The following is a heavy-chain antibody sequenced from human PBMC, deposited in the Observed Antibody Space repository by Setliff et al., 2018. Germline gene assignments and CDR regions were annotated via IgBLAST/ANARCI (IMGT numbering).Heavy chain of an antibody. CDR2: FHTGGAT. J-gene: IGHJ4*02. CDR3: ARDRSYYASGSFTKWFDY. Sequence: SETLSLTCSVSGGSISSGGFYWSWIRQSAGRGLEWIGHFHTGGATDYNLSLKSRVTMSVDTSKNQFSLKLNSVTAADTATYYCARDRSYYASGSFTKWFDYWGQGALVTVSS. D-gene: IGHD3-10*01. V-gene: IGHV4-61*09. CDR1: GGSISSGGFY.